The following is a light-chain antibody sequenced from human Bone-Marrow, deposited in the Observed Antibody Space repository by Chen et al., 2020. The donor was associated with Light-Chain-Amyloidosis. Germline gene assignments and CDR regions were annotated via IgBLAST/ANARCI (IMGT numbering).Light chain of an antibody. Sequence: EIMMTQSPATLSVSPGERATLSCRASQSVSSNLAWYQQKPGQAPRLLIYDASTRATGIPARFSGSGSGTEFTLTISSLPSEDFAVYYCQQYNNWPPLFGGGTKVEIK. CDR3: QQYNNWPPL. V-gene: IGKV3-15*01. CDR2: DAS. CDR1: QSVSSN. J-gene: IGKJ4*01.